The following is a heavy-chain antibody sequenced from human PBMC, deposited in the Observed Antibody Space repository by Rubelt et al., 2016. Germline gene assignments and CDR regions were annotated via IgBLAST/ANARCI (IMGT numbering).Heavy chain of an antibody. V-gene: IGHV1-2*02. CDR1: GYTFTGYY. D-gene: IGHD3-22*01. CDR2: INHNSGGT. CDR3: ACLDIEGHRRGYPLDY. Sequence: QVQLVQTGAEGKKPGASVKGSCKASGYTFTGYYIHGVRHAPGQGLEWMGWINHNSGGTNYAQKCQCRATMTRNRPTSTAYMELRRLGSDDTVVDYRACLDIEGHRRGYPLDYWGQATLVNVSS. J-gene: IGHJ4*02.